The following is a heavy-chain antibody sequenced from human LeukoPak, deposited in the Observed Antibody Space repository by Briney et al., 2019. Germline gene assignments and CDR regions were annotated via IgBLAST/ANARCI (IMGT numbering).Heavy chain of an antibody. CDR3: ARLSGYHFDY. D-gene: IGHD5-12*01. CDR1: SGSLSDKY. Sequence: SETLSLTCGVYSGSLSDKYWSWIRQPPGKGLEWIGEINPSGRTNYNPSLKSRVSMSIDTSKNQFSLKLSSVTAADTAVYYCARLSGYHFDYWGQGALVTVSS. V-gene: IGHV4-34*01. CDR2: INPSGRT. J-gene: IGHJ4*02.